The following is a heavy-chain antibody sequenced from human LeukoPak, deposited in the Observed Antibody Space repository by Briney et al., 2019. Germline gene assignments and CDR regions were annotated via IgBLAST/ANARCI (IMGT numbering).Heavy chain of an antibody. V-gene: IGHV4-39*07. CDR3: ARGETGYYGMDV. Sequence: KPSETLSLTCTVSGGSISSSSYYWSWIRQPPGKGLEWIGEINHSGSTNYNPSLKSRVTISVDTSKNQFSLKLSSVTAADTAVYYCARGETGYYGMDVWGQGTTVTVSS. J-gene: IGHJ6*02. CDR1: GGSISSSSYY. CDR2: INHSGST.